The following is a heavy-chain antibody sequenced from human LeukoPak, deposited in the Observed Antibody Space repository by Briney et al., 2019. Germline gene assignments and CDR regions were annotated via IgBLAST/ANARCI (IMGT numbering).Heavy chain of an antibody. CDR2: ISYDGSNK. J-gene: IGHJ4*02. CDR3: ARSVLGYCSGGSCYSSGLDY. D-gene: IGHD2-15*01. V-gene: IGHV3-30-3*01. Sequence: GGSLRLSCAASGFTFSSYAMHWVRQAPGKGLEWVAVISYDGSNKYYADSVKGRFTISRDNSKNTLYLQMNSLRAEDTAVYYCARSVLGYCSGGSCYSSGLDYWGQGTLVTDSS. CDR1: GFTFSSYA.